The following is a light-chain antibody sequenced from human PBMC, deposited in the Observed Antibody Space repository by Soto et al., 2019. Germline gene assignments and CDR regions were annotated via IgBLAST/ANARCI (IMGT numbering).Light chain of an antibody. CDR2: STD. J-gene: IGLJ3*02. V-gene: IGLV1-44*01. CDR1: TFNIGSQT. Sequence: QSVLTQPPSASGTPGQRVTISCSGSTFNIGSQTVNWYQQLPGTAPKLLIYSTDQRPSGFPDRFSGSKSGTSASLAISGLQSEDEADYYCSAWDDSLNGWVFGGGTQLTVL. CDR3: SAWDDSLNGWV.